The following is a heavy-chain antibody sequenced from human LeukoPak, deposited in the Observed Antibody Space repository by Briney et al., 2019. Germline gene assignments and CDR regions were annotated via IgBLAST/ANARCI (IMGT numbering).Heavy chain of an antibody. CDR2: IYHSGST. CDR3: ARRYSSGSFDY. V-gene: IGHV4-30-2*01. J-gene: IGHJ4*02. CDR1: GGSISSGGYY. D-gene: IGHD6-19*01. Sequence: PSETLSLTCTVSGGSISSGGYYWSWIRQPPGKGLEWIGYIYHSGSTYYNPSLKSRVTISVDRSKNQFSLKLSSVTAADTAVYYCARRYSSGSFDYWGQGTLVTVSS.